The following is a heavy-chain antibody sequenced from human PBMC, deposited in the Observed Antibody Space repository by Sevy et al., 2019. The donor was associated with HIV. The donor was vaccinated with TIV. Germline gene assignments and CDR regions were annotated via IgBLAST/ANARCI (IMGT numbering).Heavy chain of an antibody. D-gene: IGHD1-1*01. CDR2: IYPGDSDS. J-gene: IGHJ6*02. CDR3: ARGARGTLPAFYYYGWDV. V-gene: IGHV5-51*03. Sequence: QGESLKISCKGSGYRFSDYWIAWVRHMPGKGLEWMGIIYPGDSDSRYSPSFQGQVTISADKSINTAYLQWRTLKASDTGMYYCARGARGTLPAFYYYGWDVWGQGTTVTVSS. CDR1: GYRFSDYW.